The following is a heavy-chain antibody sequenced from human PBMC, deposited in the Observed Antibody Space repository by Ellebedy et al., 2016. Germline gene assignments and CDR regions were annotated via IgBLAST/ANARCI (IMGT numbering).Heavy chain of an antibody. J-gene: IGHJ4*02. CDR2: MPSDGSDK. V-gene: IGHV3-30*18. Sequence: GESLKISCAASGFTFNSHYMHWVRQAPGKGLEWVAIMPSDGSDKRYADSVKGRFTISRDNSKNTLYLQMNSLRSEDTAVYYCAKDRTGGWSFDYWGQGTLVTVSS. D-gene: IGHD6-19*01. CDR1: GFTFNSHY. CDR3: AKDRTGGWSFDY.